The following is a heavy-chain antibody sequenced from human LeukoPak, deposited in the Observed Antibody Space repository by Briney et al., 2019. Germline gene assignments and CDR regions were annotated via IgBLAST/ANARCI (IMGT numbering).Heavy chain of an antibody. J-gene: IGHJ4*02. V-gene: IGHV3-23*01. CDR1: GFTFSSYA. Sequence: GGSLRLSCAASGFTFSSYAMSWARQAPGKGLEWVSAISGSGGSTYYADSVKGRLTISRDNSKNTLYLQMNSLRAEDTAVYYCARLFRVVVPAANTHFDYWGQGTLVTVSS. CDR3: ARLFRVVVPAANTHFDY. D-gene: IGHD2-2*01. CDR2: ISGSGGST.